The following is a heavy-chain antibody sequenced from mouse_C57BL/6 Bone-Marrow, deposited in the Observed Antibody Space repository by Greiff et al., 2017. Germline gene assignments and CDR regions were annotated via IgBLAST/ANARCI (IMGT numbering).Heavy chain of an antibody. CDR2: ISSGGSYT. Sequence: EVMLVESGGDSVKPGGSLKLSCAASGFTFSSYGMSWVRQTPDKRLEWVATISSGGSYTYYPDSVKGRFTISRDNAKNTLYLQMSSLKSEDTAMYYCARRGRFITTVVDYFDYWGQGTTLTVSS. J-gene: IGHJ2*01. V-gene: IGHV5-6*02. D-gene: IGHD1-1*01. CDR3: ARRGRFITTVVDYFDY. CDR1: GFTFSSYG.